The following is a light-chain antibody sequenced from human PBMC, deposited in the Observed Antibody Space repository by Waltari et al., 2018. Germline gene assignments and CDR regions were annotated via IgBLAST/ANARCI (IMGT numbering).Light chain of an antibody. V-gene: IGKV2-28*01. CDR1: QSLLHSNGYNY. CDR3: MQPLQSPIT. CDR2: LGS. Sequence: DFVMAQSPVSLAVVPGEPASISCRSSQSLLHSNGYNYLNWYLQKPGQSPHLLIYLGSDRASGVPDRFSGSGSGTNFTLKISRVEADDVGIYYCMQPLQSPITFGGGTKVEIK. J-gene: IGKJ4*01.